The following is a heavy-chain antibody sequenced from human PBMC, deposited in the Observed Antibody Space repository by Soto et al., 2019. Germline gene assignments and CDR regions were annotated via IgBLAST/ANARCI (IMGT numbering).Heavy chain of an antibody. CDR3: ARQLVAGAVDY. Sequence: EVQLVESGGDLVQPGGSLRLSCAASGFTFGTYPMTWVRQAPGKGLQWVSYISSGSSTIHYADSVEGRFTIFRDDGKNSLYLQMNSLAAEDTAVYYCARQLVAGAVDYWGQGTLVTVSS. J-gene: IGHJ4*02. CDR1: GFTFGTYP. CDR2: ISSGSSTI. D-gene: IGHD2-2*01. V-gene: IGHV3-48*01.